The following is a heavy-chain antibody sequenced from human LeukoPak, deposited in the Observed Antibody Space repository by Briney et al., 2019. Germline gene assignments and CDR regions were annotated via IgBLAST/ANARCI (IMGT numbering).Heavy chain of an antibody. J-gene: IGHJ6*04. CDR3: AKQSRTSITMVRDTKKDV. D-gene: IGHD3-10*01. V-gene: IGHV3-23*01. CDR1: GFTFSSYA. Sequence: PGGSLRLSCAASGFTFSSYAMSWVRQAPGKGLEWVSAISGSGGSTYYADSVKGRFTISRDNSKNTLYLQMNSLRAEDTAVYYCAKQSRTSITMVRDTKKDVWGKGTTVTVSS. CDR2: ISGSGGST.